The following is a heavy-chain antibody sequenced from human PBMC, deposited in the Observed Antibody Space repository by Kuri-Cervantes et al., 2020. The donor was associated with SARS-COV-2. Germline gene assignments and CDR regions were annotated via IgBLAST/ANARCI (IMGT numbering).Heavy chain of an antibody. V-gene: IGHV1-18*04. J-gene: IGHJ6*02. D-gene: IGHD2-2*01. CDR2: ISIKQGDT. CDR3: AKGDYCSSTSCYSYYYYYGRDV. Sequence: ASVKVSCKTSGYTFTSYGISWVRQAPGQGLEWMGWISIKQGDTNYAQKFQGRVTMTTDTSTSTAYMELRSLRSDDTAVYYCAKGDYCSSTSCYSYYYYYGRDVWGQGTTVTVSS. CDR1: GYTFTSYG.